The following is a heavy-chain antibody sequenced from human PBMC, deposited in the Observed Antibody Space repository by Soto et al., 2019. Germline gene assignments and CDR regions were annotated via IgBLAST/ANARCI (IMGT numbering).Heavy chain of an antibody. D-gene: IGHD2-21*02. CDR2: VYYTGST. CDR1: GASIRSTDYY. CDR3: VRTAREGAVAPHWFDR. Sequence: PSETLSLTCTVSGASIRSTDYYWSWIPQAPGKGLEWIGYVYYTGSTYYNPSLMSRLTISVDTSKNQFSLKLTSVTAAETAVYYCVRTAREGAVAPHWFDRWGQGTQVAVSS. J-gene: IGHJ5*02. V-gene: IGHV4-30-4*01.